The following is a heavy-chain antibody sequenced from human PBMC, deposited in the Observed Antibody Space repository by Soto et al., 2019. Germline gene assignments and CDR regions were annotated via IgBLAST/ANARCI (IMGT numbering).Heavy chain of an antibody. J-gene: IGHJ6*02. V-gene: IGHV1-69*01. D-gene: IGHD3-22*01. CDR3: AREVVVINFGSSHYHGMDV. CDR1: GATFSRYG. CDR2: IIPTFGTP. Sequence: QVQLVQSGAEVKKPGSSVKVSCKASGATFSRYGISWVRQAPGQGLEWMAGIIPTFGTPKYEQKFQGRVTITADESTSTAYMELGSLRSEDTAVYYCAREVVVINFGSSHYHGMDVWGQGTTVTVSS.